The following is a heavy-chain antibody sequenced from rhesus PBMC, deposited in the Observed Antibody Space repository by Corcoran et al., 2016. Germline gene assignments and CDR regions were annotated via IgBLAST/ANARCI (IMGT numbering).Heavy chain of an antibody. V-gene: IGHV6-1*01. Sequence: QVQLQESGPGLVKPSQTLSLTCAISGDSVSSNSSTWNWIRQSPSRGLELLGRTYYRSKWYNEYAQSVQNRMSSNPDTSKNQFSLHLNSVTPEDMAVYYCTRCTVTGDYALDSWGQGVLVTVSS. D-gene: IGHD4-23*01. CDR3: TRCTVTGDYALDS. CDR2: TYYRSKWYN. CDR1: GDSVSSNSST. J-gene: IGHJ6*01.